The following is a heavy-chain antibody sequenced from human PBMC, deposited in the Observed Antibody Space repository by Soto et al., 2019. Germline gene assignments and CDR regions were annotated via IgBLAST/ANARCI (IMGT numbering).Heavy chain of an antibody. CDR2: IYYSGST. D-gene: IGHD6-19*01. CDR3: ARDHLAVAGTTTLYYYGMDV. J-gene: IGHJ6*02. Sequence: QVQLQESGPGLVKPSQTLSLTCTVSGGSISSGGYYWSWIRQHPGKGLEWIGYIYYSGSTYYNPFLKSRVTISVDTSKNQFSLKLSSVTAADTAVYYCARDHLAVAGTTTLYYYGMDVWGQGTTVTVSS. CDR1: GGSISSGGYY. V-gene: IGHV4-31*03.